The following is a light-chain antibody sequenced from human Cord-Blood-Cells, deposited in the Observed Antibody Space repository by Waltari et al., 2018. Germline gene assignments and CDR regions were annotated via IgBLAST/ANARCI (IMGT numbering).Light chain of an antibody. V-gene: IGLV2-14*01. CDR2: DVS. CDR1: RSDVGGYNY. Sequence: QSALTPPASVSGSPGQSITISCTGTRSDVGGYNYVSWYKQHPGKAPKLMIYDVSNRPSGVSTLFSSSKSGNTASLTISGLQAADEADYYCSSYTSSSTYWVFGGGTKLTVL. CDR3: SSYTSSSTYWV. J-gene: IGLJ3*02.